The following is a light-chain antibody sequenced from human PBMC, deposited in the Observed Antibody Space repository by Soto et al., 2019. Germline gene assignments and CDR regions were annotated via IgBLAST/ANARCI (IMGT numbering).Light chain of an antibody. CDR2: DTS. Sequence: EIVLTQSPDTLSLSPGERATLSCRASQSVGSSLAWYQQKPGQAPRLLIYDTSSRATGIPARFSGSGSGTDFPLTISSLEPEDFAVYYCQHRSNWPPEVTFGPGTKVDIK. V-gene: IGKV3-11*01. J-gene: IGKJ3*01. CDR1: QSVGSS. CDR3: QHRSNWPPEVT.